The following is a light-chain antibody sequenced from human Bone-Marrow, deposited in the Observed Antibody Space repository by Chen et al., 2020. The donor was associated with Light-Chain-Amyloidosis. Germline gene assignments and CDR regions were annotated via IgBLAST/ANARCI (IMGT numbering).Light chain of an antibody. J-gene: IGLJ3*02. CDR2: EVS. CDR3: ISYTSSSTRV. Sequence: QSALPHPASAPGSPGQSITLPCTGTSSDVGGYNYVPWYQQHPGKAPKLMIYEVSNRPSGVSNRFAGSKSGNTASLTISGLKAEDEADYYCISYTSSSTRVFGGGTKLTVL. CDR1: SSDVGGYNY. V-gene: IGLV2-14*01.